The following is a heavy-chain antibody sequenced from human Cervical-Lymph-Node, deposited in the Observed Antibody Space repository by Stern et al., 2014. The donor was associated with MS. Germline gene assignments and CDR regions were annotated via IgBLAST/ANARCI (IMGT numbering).Heavy chain of an antibody. Sequence: MQLVESGGGLVKPGGSLRLSCTASGFTFSDYYMSWIRQAPGKGLEWVSSISSSSSTIYYADSVKGRLTISRDNAKNSLYLQMNSLRVEDTAVYYCARDGLDFFLFDYWGQGTLVTVSS. CDR3: ARDGLDFFLFDY. D-gene: IGHD3/OR15-3a*01. CDR2: ISSSSSTI. CDR1: GFTFSDYY. V-gene: IGHV3-11*01. J-gene: IGHJ4*02.